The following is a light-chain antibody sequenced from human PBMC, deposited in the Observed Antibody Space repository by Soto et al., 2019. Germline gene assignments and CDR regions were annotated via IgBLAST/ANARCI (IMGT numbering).Light chain of an antibody. V-gene: IGKV2-30*01. CDR3: RQGTHWPPYT. CDR1: QSLAYSDGNTY. Sequence: DVVMTQSPLSLPVTLGQPASISCRSSQSLAYSDGNTYLNGFQQRPGQSPTRLIYDVSNRDSRVPDRFSGSGAGGVFTLNISRVEAEDVGVDYCRQGTHWPPYTFGQGTKLDIK. CDR2: DVS. J-gene: IGKJ2*01.